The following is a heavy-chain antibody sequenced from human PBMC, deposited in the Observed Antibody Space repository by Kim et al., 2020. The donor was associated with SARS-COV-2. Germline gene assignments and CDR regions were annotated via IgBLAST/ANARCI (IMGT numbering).Heavy chain of an antibody. CDR3: AKTYDSSGFPLPTSN. V-gene: IGHV3-33*06. J-gene: IGHJ4*02. D-gene: IGHD3-22*01. Sequence: ADSVKGRFTSSRDNSKNTLYLQMNSLRAEDTAVYYCAKTYDSSGFPLPTSNWGQGTLVTVSS.